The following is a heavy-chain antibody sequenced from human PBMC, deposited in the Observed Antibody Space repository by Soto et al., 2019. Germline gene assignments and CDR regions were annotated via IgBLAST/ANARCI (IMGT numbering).Heavy chain of an antibody. D-gene: IGHD1-1*01. J-gene: IGHJ6*02. CDR1: GDTFSNFA. CDR3: ASRYKGGYNVDNFYYYCGLDG. CDR2: IIPLFGPT. Sequence: QMQLVQSGAEVKKPGSSVKVSCKASGDTFSNFAVGWVRQAPGQGLEWMGGIIPLFGPTNYAQKFQDRVTITADESTNTVYMELSGLRSEDTALYYCASRYKGGYNVDNFYYYCGLDGWGQGTAVTVSS. V-gene: IGHV1-69*01.